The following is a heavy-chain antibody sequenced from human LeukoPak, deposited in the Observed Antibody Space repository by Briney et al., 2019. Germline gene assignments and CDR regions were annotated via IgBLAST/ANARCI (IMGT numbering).Heavy chain of an antibody. CDR2: IIPILGIA. Sequence: SVKVSCKASGGTFSSYAISWVRQAPGQGLEWMGRIIPILGIANYAQKFQGRVTITADKSTSTAYMELSSLRSEDTAVFYCAFRDGYNSPVDYWGQGTLVTVSS. J-gene: IGHJ4*02. CDR1: GGTFSSYA. D-gene: IGHD5-24*01. CDR3: AFRDGYNSPVDY. V-gene: IGHV1-69*04.